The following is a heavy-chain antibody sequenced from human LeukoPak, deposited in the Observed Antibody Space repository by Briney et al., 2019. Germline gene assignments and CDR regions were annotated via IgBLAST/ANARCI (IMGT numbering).Heavy chain of an antibody. Sequence: GGSLRLSCAASGFAVKNTWMSWVRQAPGKGLEWVSYISSSGSTIYYADSVKGRFTISRDNAKNSLYLQMNSLRAEDTAVYYCARNTGSYYFDYWGQGTLVTVSS. CDR3: ARNTGSYYFDY. V-gene: IGHV3-48*03. CDR2: ISSSGSTI. CDR1: GFAVKNTW. J-gene: IGHJ4*02. D-gene: IGHD7-27*01.